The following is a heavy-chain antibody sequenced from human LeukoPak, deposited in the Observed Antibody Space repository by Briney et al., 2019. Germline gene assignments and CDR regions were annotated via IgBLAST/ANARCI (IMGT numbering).Heavy chain of an antibody. V-gene: IGHV3-9*01. CDR2: ISWNSDSI. J-gene: IGHJ4*02. CDR1: GFTFDDYA. Sequence: GRSLRLSCAASGFTFDDYAMHWVRQAPGKGLEWVSGISWNSDSIGYADSVKGRSTISRDNAKNSLYLQMNSLRAEDTALYYCAKDTAIRSGSYYRYFDYWGQGTLVTVSS. D-gene: IGHD1-26*01. CDR3: AKDTAIRSGSYYRYFDY.